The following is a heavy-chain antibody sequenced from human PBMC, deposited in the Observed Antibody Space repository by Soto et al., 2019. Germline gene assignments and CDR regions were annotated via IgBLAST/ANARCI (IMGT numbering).Heavy chain of an antibody. Sequence: PGESLKISCKGSGYSFTTYWIAWVRQMPGKGLEWVGIIYPGDSDTRYSPSFQGQVTISADKSISTAYLQWSSLKASDTAIYYCARLTSGHISLWGQGTLVTVSS. V-gene: IGHV5-51*01. D-gene: IGHD3-10*01. CDR2: IYPGDSDT. J-gene: IGHJ4*02. CDR1: GYSFTTYW. CDR3: ARLTSGHISL.